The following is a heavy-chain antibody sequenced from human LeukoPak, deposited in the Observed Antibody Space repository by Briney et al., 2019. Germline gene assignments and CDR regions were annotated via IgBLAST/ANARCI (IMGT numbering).Heavy chain of an antibody. CDR1: GFTFSSYS. Sequence: PGGSLRLSCAASGFTFSSYSMNWVRQAPGEGLEWVSYISSSSSTIYYADSVKGRFTISRDNAKNSLYLQMNSLRAEDTAVYYCARDLNWGFDYWGQGTLVTVSS. J-gene: IGHJ4*02. CDR2: ISSSSSTI. CDR3: ARDLNWGFDY. V-gene: IGHV3-48*01. D-gene: IGHD7-27*01.